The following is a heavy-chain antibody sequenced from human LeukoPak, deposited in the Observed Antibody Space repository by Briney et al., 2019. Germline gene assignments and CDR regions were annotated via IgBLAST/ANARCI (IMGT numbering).Heavy chain of an antibody. Sequence: PGGSLRLSCAASGFTFDDYAMHWVRQAPGKGLEWVSGISWNSGSIGYADSVKGRFTISRDNAKNSLYLQMNSLRAEDTAVYYCARGVAGTGAFDIWGQGTMVTVSS. CDR3: ARGVAGTGAFDI. CDR1: GFTFDDYA. CDR2: ISWNSGSI. J-gene: IGHJ3*02. D-gene: IGHD6-19*01. V-gene: IGHV3-9*01.